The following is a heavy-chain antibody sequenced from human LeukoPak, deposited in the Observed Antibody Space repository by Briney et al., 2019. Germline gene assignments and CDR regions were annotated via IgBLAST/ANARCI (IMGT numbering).Heavy chain of an antibody. V-gene: IGHV3-23*01. J-gene: IGHJ6*02. D-gene: IGHD2-15*01. CDR3: ARVSRYCSGGSCPKRANYYYYGMDV. CDR2: ISGSGGST. CDR1: GFTFSSYA. Sequence: PGGSLRLSCAASGFTFSSYAMSWVRQAPGKGLEWVSAISGSGGSTYYADSVKGRFTISRDNSKNTLYLQMNSLRAEDTAVYYCARVSRYCSGGSCPKRANYYYYGMDVWGQGTTVTVSS.